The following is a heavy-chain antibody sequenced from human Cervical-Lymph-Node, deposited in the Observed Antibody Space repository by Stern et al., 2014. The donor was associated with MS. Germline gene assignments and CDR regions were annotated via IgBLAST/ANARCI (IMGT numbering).Heavy chain of an antibody. CDR2: IWYDGSNK. V-gene: IGHV3-33*01. D-gene: IGHD1-26*01. CDR1: GFTFSSYG. CDR3: ARDCKLRYYYYGMDV. Sequence: VKLVESGGGVVQPGRSLRLSCAASGFTFSSYGMHWVRQAPGKGLEWGAVIWYDGSNKYYADSVKGRFTISRDNSKNTLYLQMNSLRAEDTAVYYCARDCKLRYYYYGMDVWGQGTTVTVSS. J-gene: IGHJ6*02.